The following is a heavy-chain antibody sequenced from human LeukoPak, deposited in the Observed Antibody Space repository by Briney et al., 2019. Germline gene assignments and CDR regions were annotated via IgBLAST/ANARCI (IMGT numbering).Heavy chain of an antibody. CDR3: AREDGQMATNY. V-gene: IGHV4-39*07. Sequence: PSETLSLTCTVSGGSISSSSYYWGWIRQPPGKGLEWIGSIYYSGSTYYNPSLKSRVTISVDTSKNQFSLKLSSVTAADTAVYYCAREDGQMATNYWGQGTLVTVSS. CDR1: GGSISSSSYY. D-gene: IGHD5-24*01. J-gene: IGHJ4*02. CDR2: IYYSGST.